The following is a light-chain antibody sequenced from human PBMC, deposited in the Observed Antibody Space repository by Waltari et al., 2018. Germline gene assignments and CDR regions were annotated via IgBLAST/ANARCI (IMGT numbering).Light chain of an antibody. CDR2: EVT. CDR3: CSYAGSNTFV. V-gene: IGLV2-23*02. J-gene: IGLJ2*01. Sequence: QSALPQPASVSGSPGQSITVPCTGTTSDVGSYTLVSWYQHHPGKAPKLMIYEVTKRPSGVSNRFSGSKSGNTASLTISGLQAEDEADYYCCSYAGSNTFVFGGGTKLTVL. CDR1: TSDVGSYTL.